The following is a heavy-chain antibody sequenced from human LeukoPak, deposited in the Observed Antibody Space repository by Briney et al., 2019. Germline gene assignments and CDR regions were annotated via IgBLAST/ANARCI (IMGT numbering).Heavy chain of an antibody. Sequence: PGGSLRLPCAASGFTFSSYGMHWVRQAPGKGLEWVAVISYDGSNKYYADSVKGRFTISRDNSKNTLYLQTNSLRAEDTAVYYCAKDEVGGEYSYGSDFDYWGQGTLVTVSS. J-gene: IGHJ4*02. CDR2: ISYDGSNK. CDR1: GFTFSSYG. CDR3: AKDEVGGEYSYGSDFDY. V-gene: IGHV3-30*18. D-gene: IGHD5-18*01.